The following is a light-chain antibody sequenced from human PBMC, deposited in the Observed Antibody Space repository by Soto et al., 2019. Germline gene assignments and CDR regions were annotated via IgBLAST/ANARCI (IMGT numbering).Light chain of an antibody. CDR1: QSISSY. J-gene: IGKJ4*01. CDR2: DGS. Sequence: EIVLTQSPATLSLSPGERATLSCRASQSISSYLAWYQQKPGQAPRLLIYDGSNRATGIPARFSGSGSETDFTLTISILEPEDFASYYCQQRRSWPLTFGGGTKVDIK. V-gene: IGKV3-11*01. CDR3: QQRRSWPLT.